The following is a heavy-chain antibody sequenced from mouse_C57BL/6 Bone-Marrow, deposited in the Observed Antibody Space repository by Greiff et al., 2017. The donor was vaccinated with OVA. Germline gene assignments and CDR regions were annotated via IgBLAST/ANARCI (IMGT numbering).Heavy chain of an antibody. CDR2: IYPSDSET. CDR3: ARLLPPYFDY. D-gene: IGHD1-1*01. J-gene: IGHJ2*01. CDR1: VYTFTSYW. V-gene: IGHV1-61*01. Sequence: QLQQSVSDLVRPWSSVTLSCTASVYTFTSYWMDLLNQRPVHGLEWIGNIYPSDSETHYNQKFKDKATLTVDKSSSTAYMQLSSLTSEDSAVYYCARLLPPYFDYWGQGTTLTVSS.